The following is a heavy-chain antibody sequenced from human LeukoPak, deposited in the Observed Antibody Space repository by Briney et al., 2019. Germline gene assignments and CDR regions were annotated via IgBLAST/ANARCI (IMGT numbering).Heavy chain of an antibody. J-gene: IGHJ5*02. Sequence: ASVKVSCKASGYTFTSYDINWVRQATGQGLVWMGWMNPNSGNTGYAQKFQGRVTMTRNTSISTAYMELSSLRSEDTAVYYCARGSDYGGKPAAGKVAWGQGTLVTVSS. D-gene: IGHD4-23*01. CDR1: GYTFTSYD. V-gene: IGHV1-8*01. CDR3: ARGSDYGGKPAAGKVA. CDR2: MNPNSGNT.